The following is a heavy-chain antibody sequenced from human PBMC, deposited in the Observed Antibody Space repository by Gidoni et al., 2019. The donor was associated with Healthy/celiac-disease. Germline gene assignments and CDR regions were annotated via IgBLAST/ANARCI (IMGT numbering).Heavy chain of an antibody. D-gene: IGHD3-3*01. J-gene: IGHJ6*02. CDR2: ISGDGGST. CDR1: GFTFDDYA. CDR3: AKDKADRYDFWSGYVYYYGMDV. V-gene: IGHV3-43*02. Sequence: EVQLVESGGGVVQPGGSLRLSCAASGFTFDDYAIHWVRQAQGKGLEWVSLISGDGGSTYYEDSGKGRFTISRDNSKNSLYLQMNSLRTEDTALYYCAKDKADRYDFWSGYVYYYGMDVWGQGTTVTVSS.